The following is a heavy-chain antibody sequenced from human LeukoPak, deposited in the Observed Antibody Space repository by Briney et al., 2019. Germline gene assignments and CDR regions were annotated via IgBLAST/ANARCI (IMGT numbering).Heavy chain of an antibody. D-gene: IGHD3-3*01. CDR1: GDSISSGRHY. Sequence: SETLSLTCTVSGDSISSGRHYWSWIRQPAGKGLEWIGCIYYIGSTNYNPSLKSRVTISVDTSKNQFSLKLSSVTAADTAVYYCARDSLEWGMDVWGKGTTVTISS. V-gene: IGHV4-61*10. J-gene: IGHJ6*03. CDR3: ARDSLEWGMDV. CDR2: IYYIGST.